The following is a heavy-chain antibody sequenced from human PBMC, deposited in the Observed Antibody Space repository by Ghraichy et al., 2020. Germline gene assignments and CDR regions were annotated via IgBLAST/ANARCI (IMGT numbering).Heavy chain of an antibody. CDR1: GFTFSSYA. J-gene: IGHJ1*01. CDR3: AKEVLWFRFPPEYFQH. CDR2: ISGSGGST. D-gene: IGHD3-10*01. V-gene: IGHV3-23*01. Sequence: GGSLRLSCAASGFTFSSYAMSWVRQAPGKGLEWVSAISGSGGSTYYADSVKGRFTISRDNSKNTLYLQMNSLRAEDTAVYYCAKEVLWFRFPPEYFQHWGQGTLVTVSS.